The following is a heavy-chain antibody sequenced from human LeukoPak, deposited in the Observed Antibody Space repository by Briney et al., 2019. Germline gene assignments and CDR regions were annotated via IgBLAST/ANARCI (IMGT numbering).Heavy chain of an antibody. Sequence: SETLSLTCAVYGGSFSDYNWTWIRQPPGKGLEWIGEIGHNGSTNYIPSLKGRVTISVDTSKNQFSLKVTSVTAADTAVYYCARAKMGTSRDGAFDIWGQGTMVTVSS. CDR2: IGHNGST. CDR1: GGSFSDYN. D-gene: IGHD2-2*01. V-gene: IGHV4-34*01. J-gene: IGHJ3*02. CDR3: ARAKMGTSRDGAFDI.